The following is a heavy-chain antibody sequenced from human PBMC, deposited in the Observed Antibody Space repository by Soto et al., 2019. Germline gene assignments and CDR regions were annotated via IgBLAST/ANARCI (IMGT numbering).Heavy chain of an antibody. J-gene: IGHJ4*02. CDR2: IYFDGITT. Sequence: EVQLVESGGGVVQPGGSLRFSCTASGVTFNTHGMHWVRQAPGKGLVWVSRIYFDGITTNDADSVKGRLTVSRDNAKNTVYLHVNTLRDEDTAVYYCARGGAMGVDYWGQGTLVTVSS. D-gene: IGHD1-26*01. V-gene: IGHV3-74*01. CDR1: GVTFNTHG. CDR3: ARGGAMGVDY.